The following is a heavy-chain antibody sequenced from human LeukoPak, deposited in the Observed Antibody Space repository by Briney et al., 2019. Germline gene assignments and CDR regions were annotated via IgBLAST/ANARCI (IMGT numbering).Heavy chain of an antibody. Sequence: GGSLRLSCAASGFTFSGSAMHWVRQASGKGLEWVGRIRSKANSYATAYAASVKGRFTISRDDSKNTAYLQMNSLRAEDTAVYYCARAFRVNYYYYMDVWGKGTTVTVSS. V-gene: IGHV3-73*01. D-gene: IGHD4-23*01. CDR1: GFTFSGSA. CDR3: ARAFRVNYYYYMDV. J-gene: IGHJ6*03. CDR2: IRSKANSYAT.